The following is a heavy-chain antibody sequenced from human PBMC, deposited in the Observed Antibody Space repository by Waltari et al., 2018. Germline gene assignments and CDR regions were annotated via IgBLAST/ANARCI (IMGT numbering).Heavy chain of an antibody. D-gene: IGHD6-19*01. Sequence: QVQLVQSGAEATKPGASANVSCKAAGYSFPTYGIRWVRQAPGQGRGWMGWISVYNGNTKYAQKLQGRVTKTTDTSTSTAYMELRSLRSDDTAVYYCARDGRYSSGWFDAFDIWGQGTMVTVSS. V-gene: IGHV1-18*01. CDR3: ARDGRYSSGWFDAFDI. CDR1: GYSFPTYG. J-gene: IGHJ3*02. CDR2: ISVYNGNT.